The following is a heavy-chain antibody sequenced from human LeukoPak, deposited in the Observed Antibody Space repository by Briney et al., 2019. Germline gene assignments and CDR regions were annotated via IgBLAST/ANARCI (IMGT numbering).Heavy chain of an antibody. CDR1: GFTFSSYA. J-gene: IGHJ3*02. Sequence: GESLKISCAASGFTFSSYAMSWVRQAPGKGLEWVSAISGSGGSTYYADSVKGRFTISRDNSKNTLYLQMNSLRAEDTAVYYCAKIEGYGDYPYDAFDIWGQGTMVTVSS. V-gene: IGHV3-23*01. D-gene: IGHD4-17*01. CDR2: ISGSGGST. CDR3: AKIEGYGDYPYDAFDI.